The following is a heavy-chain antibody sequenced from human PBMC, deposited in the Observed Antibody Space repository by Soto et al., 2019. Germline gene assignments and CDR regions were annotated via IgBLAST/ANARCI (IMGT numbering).Heavy chain of an antibody. V-gene: IGHV1-18*04. J-gene: IGHJ4*02. CDR3: ARYFYSDGRGSSDY. Sequence: ASVKVSCKTSGYTFNTYAITWVRQVPGQGLEWMGWISGYNGKTEYAQTHQGRVTVTTDTSTSTAFMELRSLRSDDTAVYYCARYFYSDGRGSSDYWGQGTPGTVSS. D-gene: IGHD3-3*01. CDR2: ISGYNGKT. CDR1: GYTFNTYA.